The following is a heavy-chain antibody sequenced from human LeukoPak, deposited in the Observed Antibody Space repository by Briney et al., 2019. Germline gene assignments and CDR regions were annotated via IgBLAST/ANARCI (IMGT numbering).Heavy chain of an antibody. CDR2: INPSGGST. J-gene: IGHJ4*02. V-gene: IGHV1-46*01. CDR1: GYTFASYY. Sequence: ASVKVSCKASGYTFASYYMHWVRQAPGQGLEWMGIINPSGGSTSYAQKFQGRVTMTRDTSTSTVYMELSSLRSEDAAVYYCAREDENNSPNHSGGPDYWGQGTLVTVSS. D-gene: IGHD4-23*01. CDR3: AREDENNSPNHSGGPDY.